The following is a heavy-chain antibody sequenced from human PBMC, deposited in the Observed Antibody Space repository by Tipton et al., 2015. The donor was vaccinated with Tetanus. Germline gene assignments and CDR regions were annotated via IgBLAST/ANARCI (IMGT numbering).Heavy chain of an antibody. J-gene: IGHJ4*02. V-gene: IGHV1-69*06. CDR2: IIPIYGAA. CDR3: ARSRGGTRDYYASGY. CDR1: GGTFSNYA. D-gene: IGHD3-22*01. Sequence: QSGAEVKEPGSSVRVSCKASGGTFSNYAINWVRQAPGQGLEWMGGIIPIYGAANYAQKFQGRVTMTADNSMGTAYMDLSSVRFEDTAVYYCARSRGGTRDYYASGYWGQGTLVTVSS.